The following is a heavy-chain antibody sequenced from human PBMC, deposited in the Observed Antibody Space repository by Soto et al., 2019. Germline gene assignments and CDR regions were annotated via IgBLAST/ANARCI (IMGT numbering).Heavy chain of an antibody. V-gene: IGHV3-73*02. CDR2: IRSKTNSYAT. CDR3: TRQTDAVQWLVVPTDDNFDY. D-gene: IGHD6-19*01. CDR1: GFTFGGSA. J-gene: IGHJ4*02. Sequence: EGQLVESGGGLVQPGGSLKLSCAASGFTFGGSAMHWVRQASGKGLEWVGHIRSKTNSYATAYAESVKGRFTISRDDSMNTAYRQMNSLKTEDTAVYFCTRQTDAVQWLVVPTDDNFDYWGQGTLVTVSS.